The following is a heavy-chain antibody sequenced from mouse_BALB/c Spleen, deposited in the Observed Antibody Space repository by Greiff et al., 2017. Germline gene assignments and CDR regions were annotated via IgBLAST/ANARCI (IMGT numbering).Heavy chain of an antibody. J-gene: IGHJ4*01. D-gene: IGHD2-4*01. Sequence: EVQLQESGAELVKPGASVKLSCTASGFNIKDTYMHWVKQRPEQGLEWIGRIDPANGNTKYDPKFQGKATITADTSSNTAYLQLSSLTSEDTAVYYCARDDYHYAMDYWGQGTSVTVSS. CDR2: IDPANGNT. CDR1: GFNIKDTY. V-gene: IGHV14-3*02. CDR3: ARDDYHYAMDY.